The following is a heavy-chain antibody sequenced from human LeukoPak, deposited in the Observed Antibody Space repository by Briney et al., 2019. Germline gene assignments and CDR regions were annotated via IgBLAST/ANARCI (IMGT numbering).Heavy chain of an antibody. V-gene: IGHV4-30-2*01. D-gene: IGHD3-22*01. CDR1: GGSISSGGYS. J-gene: IGHJ4*02. Sequence: SQTLSLTCAVSGGSISSGGYSWSWIRQPPGKGLEWIGYIYHSGSTNYNPSLKSRVTISVDTSKNQFSLKLSSVTAADTAVYYCARGPDSSGYYARVFDYWGQGTLVTVSS. CDR3: ARGPDSSGYYARVFDY. CDR2: IYHSGST.